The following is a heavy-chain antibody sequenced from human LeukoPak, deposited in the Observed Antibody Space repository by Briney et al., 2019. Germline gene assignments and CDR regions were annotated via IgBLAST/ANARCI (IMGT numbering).Heavy chain of an antibody. CDR2: IYYSGTT. CDR3: ARAQYYYYYYMDV. Sequence: SETLSLTCTVSDFSISSGDYYWSWIRQPPGKGLEWIGYIYYSGTTYYNPSLKSRVTISVDTSKNQFSLKLTSVIAADTAVYYCARAQYYYYYYMDVWGKGTTVTVSS. CDR1: DFSISSGDYY. V-gene: IGHV4-30-4*01. J-gene: IGHJ6*03.